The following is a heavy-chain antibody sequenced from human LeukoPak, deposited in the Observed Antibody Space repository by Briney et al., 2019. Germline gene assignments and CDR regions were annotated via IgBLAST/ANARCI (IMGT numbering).Heavy chain of an antibody. D-gene: IGHD3-22*01. J-gene: IGHJ4*02. CDR1: GGTFSSYA. V-gene: IGHV1-69*13. Sequence: AASVKVSCKASGGTFSSYAISWVRQAPGQGLEWMGGIIPIFGTANYAQKFQGRVTITADESTSTAYMELRSLRSDDTALYYCARDSAYYYDSSGYYHFDYWGQGTLVTVSS. CDR2: IIPIFGTA. CDR3: ARDSAYYYDSSGYYHFDY.